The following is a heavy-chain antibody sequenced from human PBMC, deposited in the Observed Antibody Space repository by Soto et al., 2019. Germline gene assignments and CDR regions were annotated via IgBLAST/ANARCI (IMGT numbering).Heavy chain of an antibody. V-gene: IGHV4-59*08. J-gene: IGHJ4*02. Sequence: SETLSLTCTVSGGSISSYYWSWIRQPPGKGLEWIGYIYYSGSTNYNPSLKSRVTISVDTPKNQFSLKLSSVTAADTAVYYCARTYYYGSGSSSGFDYWGQGTLVNVSS. CDR2: IYYSGST. CDR3: ARTYYYGSGSSSGFDY. CDR1: GGSISSYY. D-gene: IGHD3-10*01.